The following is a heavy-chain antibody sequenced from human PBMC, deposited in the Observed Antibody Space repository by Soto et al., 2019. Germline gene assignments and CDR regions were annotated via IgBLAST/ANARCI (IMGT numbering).Heavy chain of an antibody. CDR3: TRSYGYAFGGSLDN. D-gene: IGHD5-18*01. Sequence: QVQLVQSGPEVKKPGSSVKVSCKASGDTFNSYVITWVRQAPGQGLEWLGGIITAFGTTSYAQNFHDRPTVTADEAATTDHMELSSLTSDETAMYYCTRSYGYAFGGSLDNWGQGTLATVSS. J-gene: IGHJ4*02. CDR1: GDTFNSYV. V-gene: IGHV1-69*01. CDR2: IITAFGTT.